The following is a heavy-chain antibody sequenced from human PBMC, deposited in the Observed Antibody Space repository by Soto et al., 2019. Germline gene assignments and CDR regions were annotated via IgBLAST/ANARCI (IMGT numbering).Heavy chain of an antibody. CDR2: IYYSGIT. J-gene: IGHJ4*02. D-gene: IGHD3-16*02. CDR1: GDSINNAAYY. V-gene: IGHV4-31*03. CDR3: ARFSAELSFLN. Sequence: QVQLQESGPGLVKPSQTLSLTCTVSGDSINNAAYYWSWIRQHPARGLECIGYIYYSGITYYSPSFKSRLSMSVDTSGNQFSLKLTSVTAADTAVYYCARFSAELSFLNWGQGTLVTVSS.